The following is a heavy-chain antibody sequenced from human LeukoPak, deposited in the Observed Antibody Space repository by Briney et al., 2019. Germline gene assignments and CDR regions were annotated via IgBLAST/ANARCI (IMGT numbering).Heavy chain of an antibody. CDR1: GFTFSSYT. D-gene: IGHD6-19*01. Sequence: GGSPRLSWAASGFTFSSYTMNWVRQIPGKGLEWVSSISSSSSYIYYADSVKGRFTISRDNAKDSLYLQMNSLRAEDTAIYYCARDSSGWSRFDDWGQGTLVTVSS. J-gene: IGHJ4*02. CDR2: ISSSSSYI. V-gene: IGHV3-21*01. CDR3: ARDSSGWSRFDD.